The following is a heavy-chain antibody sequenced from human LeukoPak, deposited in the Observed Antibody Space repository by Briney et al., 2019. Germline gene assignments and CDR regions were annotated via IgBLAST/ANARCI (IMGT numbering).Heavy chain of an antibody. V-gene: IGHV4-59*01. J-gene: IGHJ6*02. CDR1: GGSISSYY. CDR3: ARVQGHYFYYGMDV. CDR2: IYYSGST. Sequence: SESLSLTYTVTGGSISSYYWTWIRQPPGKGLEWIGYIYYSGSTNYNPSLKSRVTISVDTSKNQFSLKLSSVTAADTAVYYCARVQGHYFYYGMDVWGQGTTVTVPS.